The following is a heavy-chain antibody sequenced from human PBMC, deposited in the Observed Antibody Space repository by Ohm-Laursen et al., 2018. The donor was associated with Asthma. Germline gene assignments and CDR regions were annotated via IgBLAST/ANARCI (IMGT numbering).Heavy chain of an antibody. V-gene: IGHV4-31*03. CDR2: MDHSGTT. J-gene: IGHJ4*02. CDR3: AKAPRESCSGAVCYPLDY. CDR1: GDSISNGTYY. Sequence: TLSLTCTVSGDSISNGTYYWSWIRQHPGKGLEWIGNMDHSGTTYYNPSLSSRVVILVDTSKSQFSLKVNAVTAEDTAVYYCAKAPRESCSGAVCYPLDYWGQGTLVTVSS. D-gene: IGHD2-8*02.